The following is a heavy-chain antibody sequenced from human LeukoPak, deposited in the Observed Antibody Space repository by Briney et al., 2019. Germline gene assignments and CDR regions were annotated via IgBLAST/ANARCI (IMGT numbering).Heavy chain of an antibody. Sequence: PGGSLRLSCAASGFTFSSYEMNWVRQAPGKGLEWVSYISSSGSTIYYADSVKGRFTISRDNAKNSLYLQMNSLRAEDTAVYYCARGHHSGSRYYFDYWGQGTLVTVSS. CDR1: GFTFSSYE. J-gene: IGHJ4*02. D-gene: IGHD1-26*01. CDR2: ISSSGSTI. V-gene: IGHV3-48*03. CDR3: ARGHHSGSRYYFDY.